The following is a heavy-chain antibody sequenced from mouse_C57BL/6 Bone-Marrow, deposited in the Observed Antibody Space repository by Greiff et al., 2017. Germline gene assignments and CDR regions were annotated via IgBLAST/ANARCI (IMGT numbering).Heavy chain of an antibody. D-gene: IGHD1-1*01. V-gene: IGHV1-63*01. CDR1: GYTFTNYW. Sequence: QVQLKQSGAELVRPGTSVKMSCKASGYTFTNYWIGWAKQRPGHGLEWIGDIYPGGGYTNYNEKFKGKATLTADKSSSPAYMQFSSLTSEDSAIYYCARGDYYGSSFAYWGQGTLVTVSA. CDR3: ARGDYYGSSFAY. CDR2: IYPGGGYT. J-gene: IGHJ3*01.